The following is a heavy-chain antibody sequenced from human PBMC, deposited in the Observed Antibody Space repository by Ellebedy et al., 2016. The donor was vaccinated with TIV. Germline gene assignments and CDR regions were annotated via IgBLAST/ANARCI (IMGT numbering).Heavy chain of an antibody. D-gene: IGHD3-22*01. CDR2: IIPIFGTA. CDR1: GGTFSSCA. CDR3: ARVRYYDSSGYYPNYYGMDV. Sequence: SVKVSXXASGGTFSSCAISWVRQAPGQGLEWMGGIIPIFGTANYAQKFQGRVTITADESTSTAYMELSSLRSEDTAVYYCARVRYYDSSGYYPNYYGMDVWGQGTTVTVSS. J-gene: IGHJ6*02. V-gene: IGHV1-69*13.